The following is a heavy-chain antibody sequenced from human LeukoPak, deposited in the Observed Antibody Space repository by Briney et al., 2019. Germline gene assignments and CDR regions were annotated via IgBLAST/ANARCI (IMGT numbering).Heavy chain of an antibody. D-gene: IGHD6-25*01. J-gene: IGHJ5*02. CDR3: ASTRRSSGNNWFDP. V-gene: IGHV4-30-4*07. Sequence: SQTLSLTCAVSGGSISSGGYSWSWIRQPPGKGLEWVGYIYYSGSTNYNPSLKSRVTISVDTSKNQFSLKLSSVTAADTAVYYCASTRRSSGNNWFDPWGQGTLVTVSS. CDR1: GGSISSGGYS. CDR2: IYYSGST.